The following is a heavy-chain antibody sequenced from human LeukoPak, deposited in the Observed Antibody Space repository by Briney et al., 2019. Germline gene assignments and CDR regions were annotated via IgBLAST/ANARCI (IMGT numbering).Heavy chain of an antibody. Sequence: ASVKVSCKPFGYAFTSHGFTWVRQATGQGLEWMGWMNPNSGNTGYAQKFQGRVTITRNTSISTAYMELSSLRSEDTAVYYCARVDTAMASDYWGQGTLVTVSS. CDR3: ARVDTAMASDY. J-gene: IGHJ4*02. CDR1: GYAFTSHG. CDR2: MNPNSGNT. V-gene: IGHV1-8*01. D-gene: IGHD5-18*01.